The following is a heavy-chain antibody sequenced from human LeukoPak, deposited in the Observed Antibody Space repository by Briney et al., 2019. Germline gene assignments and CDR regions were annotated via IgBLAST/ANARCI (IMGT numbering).Heavy chain of an antibody. J-gene: IGHJ6*02. D-gene: IGHD3-9*01. CDR2: INPSGGST. V-gene: IGHV1-46*01. CDR1: GYMXTDYY. Sequence: ASVKVSCTASGYMXTDYYMHWVRQAPGQGLEWMGIINPSGGSTSYAQKFQGRVTMTRDTSTSTVYMELSSLRSEDTAVYYCARSEYFDWLLPNYYYYGMDVWGQGTTVTVSS. CDR3: ARSEYFDWLLPNYYYYGMDV.